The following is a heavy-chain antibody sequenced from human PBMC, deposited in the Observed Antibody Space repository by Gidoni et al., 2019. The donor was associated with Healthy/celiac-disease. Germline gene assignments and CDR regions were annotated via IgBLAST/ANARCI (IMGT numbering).Heavy chain of an antibody. V-gene: IGHV1-2*04. CDR3: ARDEQQQNWGYWYYGMDV. D-gene: IGHD6-13*01. J-gene: IGHJ6*02. CDR1: GYTFTGYY. CDR2: INPNSGGT. Sequence: QVQLVQSGAEVKKPGASVKVSCKASGYTFTGYYMHWVRQAPGQGLEWMGWINPNSGGTNYAQKFQGWVTMTRDTSISTAYMELSRLRSDDTAVYYCARDEQQQNWGYWYYGMDVWGQGTTVTVSS.